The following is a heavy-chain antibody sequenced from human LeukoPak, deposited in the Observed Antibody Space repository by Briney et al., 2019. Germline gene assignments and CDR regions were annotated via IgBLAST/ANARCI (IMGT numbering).Heavy chain of an antibody. V-gene: IGHV1-69*04. CDR2: IIPILNMA. CDR3: MRDEEAAAGTTDY. Sequence: ASVKLSCKASGGTLSNYAISWVRQAPGQGLEWMGRIIPILNMANYAQKFQGKVTITADRSTRTAYMELSSLRSEDTAVYYCMRDEEAAAGTTDYWGQGTLVTVS. CDR1: GGTLSNYA. J-gene: IGHJ4*02. D-gene: IGHD6-13*01.